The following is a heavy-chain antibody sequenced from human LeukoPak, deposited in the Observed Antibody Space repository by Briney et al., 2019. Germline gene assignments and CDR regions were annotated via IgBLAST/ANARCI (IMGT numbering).Heavy chain of an antibody. J-gene: IGHJ5*02. Sequence: GRSLRLSCAASGFTFSTYAISWVRQAPGKGLGWVSRIRGSGYSTSYADSVKGRLSTSRDNPENTLYLQMKNLGDEDTAVYYCARLTYDTGRSASDRWGPGTLVTVSS. CDR2: IRGSGYST. CDR1: GFTFSTYA. D-gene: IGHD3-22*01. V-gene: IGHV3-23*01. CDR3: ARLTYDTGRSASDR.